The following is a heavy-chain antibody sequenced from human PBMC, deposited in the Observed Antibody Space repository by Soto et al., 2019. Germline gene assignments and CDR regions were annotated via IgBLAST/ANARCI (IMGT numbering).Heavy chain of an antibody. CDR1: GGSISSYY. CDR3: ARLYGLDAFDI. V-gene: IGHV4-59*01. Sequence: SETLSLTCTVPGGSISSYYWSWIRQPPGKGLEWIGYSYYVGSTNYNPSLKSRVTMAVDRSKNQLLLKLSSVAAAETAVYYCARLYGLDAFDIWGQGTMVT. J-gene: IGHJ3*02. D-gene: IGHD3-16*02. CDR2: SYYVGST.